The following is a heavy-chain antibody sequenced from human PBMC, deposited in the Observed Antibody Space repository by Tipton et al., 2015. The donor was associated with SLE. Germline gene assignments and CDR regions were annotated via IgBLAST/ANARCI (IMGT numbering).Heavy chain of an antibody. V-gene: IGHV3-30*02. CDR3: GGDY. CDR2: IRYDGSDK. J-gene: IGHJ4*02. Sequence: SLRLSCAASGFTFSDYGMQWVRQAPGKGLKWVAFIRYDGSDKFYADSVKGRFTISRDNSKNMLYLQMNSLRIEDTAVYYCGGDYWGQGTLVTVSS. CDR1: GFTFSDYG.